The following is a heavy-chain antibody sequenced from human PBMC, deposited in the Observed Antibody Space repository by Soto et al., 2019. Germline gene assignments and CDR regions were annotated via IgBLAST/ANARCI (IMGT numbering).Heavy chain of an antibody. CDR3: ARGSPYSGSYFADY. CDR2: ISSSSDHI. Sequence: GGSLRLSCVASGFTFNSYSMNWVRQAPGKGLEWVSSISSSSDHIYYADSMKGRFTVSRDNAEDSLYLQMNSLRAEDTAIYYCARGSPYSGSYFADYWGQGT. CDR1: GFTFNSYS. D-gene: IGHD1-26*01. V-gene: IGHV3-21*01. J-gene: IGHJ4*02.